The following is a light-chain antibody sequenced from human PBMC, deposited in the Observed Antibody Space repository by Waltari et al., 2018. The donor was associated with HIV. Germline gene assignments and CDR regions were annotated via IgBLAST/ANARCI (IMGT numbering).Light chain of an antibody. CDR3: QSYDSNDPWV. CDR1: SGNLASNY. Sequence: NFKLTQPLSVSESPGKTVTISCTRSSGNLASNYVQWYQQRPARAPTTVIYEDTPRPSGFPDRFSGSIDSSSNSASLANSGLKTEDEADYYCQSYDSNDPWVFGGGTKLTVL. J-gene: IGLJ3*02. CDR2: EDT. V-gene: IGLV6-57*04.